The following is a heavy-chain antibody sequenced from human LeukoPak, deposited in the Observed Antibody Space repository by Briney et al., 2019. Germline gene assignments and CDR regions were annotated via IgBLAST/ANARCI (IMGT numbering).Heavy chain of an antibody. D-gene: IGHD3-3*01. CDR1: GGSISSSSYY. J-gene: IGHJ4*02. CDR3: ARVAGITIFGVVIKPPSVFDY. Sequence: SETLSLTCTVSGGSISSSSYYWGWIRQPPGKGLEWIGYIYYSGSTYYNPSLKSRVTISVDTSKNQFSLKLSSVTAADTAVYYCARVAGITIFGVVIKPPSVFDYWGQGTLVTVSS. CDR2: IYYSGST. V-gene: IGHV4-30-4*08.